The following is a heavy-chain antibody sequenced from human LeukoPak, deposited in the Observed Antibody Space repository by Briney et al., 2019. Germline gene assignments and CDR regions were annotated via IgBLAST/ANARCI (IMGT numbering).Heavy chain of an antibody. CDR1: GYTFTNYY. V-gene: IGHV1-46*01. CDR3: VRAYNREAVTGPTNAPFDY. CDR2: INPSDGSR. D-gene: IGHD6-19*01. Sequence: ASVKVSCKASGYTFTNYYMHWVRQAPGQGLEWTGIINPSDGSRSYAQKFQGRVTMTRDTSKSTVYMELSSLRSEDTAAYYCVRAYNREAVTGPTNAPFDYWGQGTLVPVSS. J-gene: IGHJ4*02.